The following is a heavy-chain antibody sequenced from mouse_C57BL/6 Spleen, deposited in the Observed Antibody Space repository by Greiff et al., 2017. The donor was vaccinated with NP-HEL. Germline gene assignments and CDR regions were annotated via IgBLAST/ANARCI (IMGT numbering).Heavy chain of an antibody. J-gene: IGHJ1*03. CDR3: TRSLGSYYYGSSRYFDV. CDR1: GYTFTDYE. D-gene: IGHD1-1*01. CDR2: IDPETGGT. V-gene: IGHV1-15*01. Sequence: QVQLQQSGAELVRPGASVTLSCKASGYTFTDYEMHWVKQTPVHGLEWIGAIDPETGGTAYNQKFKGKAILTADKSSSTAYMELRSLTSEDSAVYYCTRSLGSYYYGSSRYFDVWGTGTTVTVSS.